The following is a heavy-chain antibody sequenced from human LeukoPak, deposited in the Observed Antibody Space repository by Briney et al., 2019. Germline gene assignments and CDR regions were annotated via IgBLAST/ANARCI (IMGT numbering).Heavy chain of an antibody. J-gene: IGHJ4*02. Sequence: GGSLRLSCAASGFTFSIYSMNWVRQAPGKGLEWVSTIFTSGDTTYYTDSVKGRFTISRDNSKNTLYLQMNSLRAEDTAVYYCAKKSGYYDWLLYFDYWGQGSLVTVSS. V-gene: IGHV3-23*01. CDR2: IFTSGDTT. CDR1: GFTFSIYS. CDR3: AKKSGYYDWLLYFDY. D-gene: IGHD3-9*01.